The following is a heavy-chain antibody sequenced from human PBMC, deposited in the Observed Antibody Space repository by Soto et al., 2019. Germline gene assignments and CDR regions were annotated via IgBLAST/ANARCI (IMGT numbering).Heavy chain of an antibody. CDR3: AFYFERHVVYRDLHSLPRRGTFDL. Sequence: PGGSLRLSCAASGFTFSSYGMHWVRQAPGKGLEWVAVIWYDGSNKYYADSVKGRFTISRDNSKNTLYLQMNSLRAEDTAVYYCAFYFERHVVYRDLHSLPRRGTFDL. D-gene: IGHD1-1*01. V-gene: IGHV3-33*01. CDR1: GFTFSSYG. CDR2: IWYDGSNK. J-gene: IGHJ2*01.